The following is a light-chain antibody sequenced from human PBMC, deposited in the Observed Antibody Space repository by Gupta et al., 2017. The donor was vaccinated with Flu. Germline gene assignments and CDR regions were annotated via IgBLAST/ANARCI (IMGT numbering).Light chain of an antibody. Sequence: DVLMTPSPASLAVSLGERATINCKSSQSVLYSSTNKNFLAWYQQKPGQPPKLLFYWASTRQSGVPDRFSGSGSGTDFTLTISSLQAEDVAVYYCQQYFTTPWTFGQGTKVEIK. CDR3: QQYFTTPWT. V-gene: IGKV4-1*01. CDR1: QSVLYSSTNKNF. J-gene: IGKJ1*01. CDR2: WAS.